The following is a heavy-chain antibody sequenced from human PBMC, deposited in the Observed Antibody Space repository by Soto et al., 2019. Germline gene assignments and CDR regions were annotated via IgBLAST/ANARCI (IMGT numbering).Heavy chain of an antibody. D-gene: IGHD3-10*01. CDR2: ISWKSDSE. Sequence: EVLLLESGGGFVQPGGSLRLSCEASGFTFDDHAMHWVRQRPGGGLEWVAGISWKSDSEGYADSVKGRFTISRDNANNSLYMHMSSLRAEDTATYDCVRDELDYYGTERLYFDNWGRGTLVTVSS. CDR1: GFTFDDHA. J-gene: IGHJ4*02. V-gene: IGHV3-9*01. CDR3: VRDELDYYGTERLYFDN.